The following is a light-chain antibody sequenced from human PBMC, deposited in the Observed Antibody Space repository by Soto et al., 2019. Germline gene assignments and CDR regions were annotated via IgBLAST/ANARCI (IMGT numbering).Light chain of an antibody. V-gene: IGKV1-5*03. J-gene: IGKJ1*01. CDR2: KAS. CDR3: QHYNSYSEA. CDR1: QTISSW. Sequence: DIQMTQSRSTLSGSVGRRLTISCRASQTISSWLAWYQQKPGKAPKLMIYKASTLKSGVPSRFSGSGSGTEFNLTISSLQTDDFATYYCQHYNSYSEAFGQGTKVDI.